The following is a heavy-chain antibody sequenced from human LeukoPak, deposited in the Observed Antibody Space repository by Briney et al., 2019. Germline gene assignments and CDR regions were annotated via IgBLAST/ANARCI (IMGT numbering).Heavy chain of an antibody. CDR1: GYTFTGYY. D-gene: IGHD3-22*01. J-gene: IGHJ3*02. V-gene: IGHV1-2*02. Sequence: GASVKVSCKASGYTFTGYYMHWVRQAPGQGLEWMGWTNPNSGGTNYAQKFQGRVTMTRDTSISTAYMELSRLRSDDTAVYYCARIPLYYYDSSGYDAFDIWGQGTMVTVSS. CDR3: ARIPLYYYDSSGYDAFDI. CDR2: TNPNSGGT.